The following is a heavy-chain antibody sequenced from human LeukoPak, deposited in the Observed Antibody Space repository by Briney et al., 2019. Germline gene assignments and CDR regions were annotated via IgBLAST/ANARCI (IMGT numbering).Heavy chain of an antibody. D-gene: IGHD2-8*01. Sequence: GGSLRLSCAASGFTFSSYGMHWVRQAPGKGLEWVANIKQDGSEKYYVDSVKGRFTISRDNAKNSLYLQMNSLRAEDTAVYYCARASLGYCTNGVCYMDDAFDIWGQGTMVTVSS. CDR2: IKQDGSEK. J-gene: IGHJ3*02. CDR1: GFTFSSYG. V-gene: IGHV3-7*01. CDR3: ARASLGYCTNGVCYMDDAFDI.